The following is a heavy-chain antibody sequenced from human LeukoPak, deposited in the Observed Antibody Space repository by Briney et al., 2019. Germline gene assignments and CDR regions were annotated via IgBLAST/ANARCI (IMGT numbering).Heavy chain of an antibody. Sequence: GASLTVSCTASGYTFTSYDINWVRQATGQGVERMGWMNPKSGNTGYAQNFQGRVTMTRNTSISTAYMELSSLRSEDTAVYYCARGTGFLEWLDFDYWGQGTLVTVS. CDR2: MNPKSGNT. J-gene: IGHJ4*02. V-gene: IGHV1-8*01. D-gene: IGHD3-3*01. CDR3: ARGTGFLEWLDFDY. CDR1: GYTFTSYD.